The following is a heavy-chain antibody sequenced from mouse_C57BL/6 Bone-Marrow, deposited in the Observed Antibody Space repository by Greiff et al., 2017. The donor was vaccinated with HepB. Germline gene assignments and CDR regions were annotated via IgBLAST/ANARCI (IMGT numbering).Heavy chain of an antibody. CDR3: ASPIYYGNYDWYFDV. J-gene: IGHJ1*03. CDR2: VYPYNGGT. Sequence: LVKPGPSVKISCKASGFTFTDYYMHWVKQSHGKSLEWIGLVYPYNGGTSYNQKFKGKATLTVDTSSSTAYMELNSLTSEDSAVYYCASPIYYGNYDWYFDVWGTGTTVTVSS. D-gene: IGHD2-1*01. CDR1: GFTFTDYY. V-gene: IGHV1-36*01.